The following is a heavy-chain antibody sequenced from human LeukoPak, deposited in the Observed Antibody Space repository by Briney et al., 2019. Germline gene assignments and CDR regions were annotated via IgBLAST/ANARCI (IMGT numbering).Heavy chain of an antibody. J-gene: IGHJ5*02. V-gene: IGHV1-24*01. Sequence: ASVKVSCKVSGYTLTELSMHWARQAPGKGLEWMGGFDPEDGETIYAQKFQGRVTMTEDTSTDTAHMELSSLRSEDTAVYYCATLPRPDYDSSGYQNWFDPWGQGTLVTVSS. CDR3: ATLPRPDYDSSGYQNWFDP. D-gene: IGHD3-22*01. CDR2: FDPEDGET. CDR1: GYTLTELS.